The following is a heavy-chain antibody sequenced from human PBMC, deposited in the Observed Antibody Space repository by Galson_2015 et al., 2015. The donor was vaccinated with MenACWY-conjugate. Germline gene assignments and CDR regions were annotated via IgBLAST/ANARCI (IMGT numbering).Heavy chain of an antibody. J-gene: IGHJ4*02. Sequence: SLRLSCAASGFTFTNYAMHWVRQAPGKGLEWVALISYDGSNINYADSVKGRFTISRDNAKNSLYLQMNSLRDEDTAVYYCAAGNYGDFDYWGQGTLVTVSS. V-gene: IGHV3-30*03. D-gene: IGHD4-17*01. CDR2: ISYDGSNI. CDR1: GFTFTNYA. CDR3: AAGNYGDFDY.